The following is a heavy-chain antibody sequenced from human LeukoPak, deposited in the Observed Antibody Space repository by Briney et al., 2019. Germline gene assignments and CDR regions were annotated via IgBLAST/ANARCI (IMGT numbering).Heavy chain of an antibody. CDR1: GFTFNNSE. Sequence: GGSLRLSCAASGFTFNNSEMNWVRLAPGKGLEWASYIGSGGSNIYYADSVKGRFTISRDNAKNSLYLQLNSLRTEDTAAYYCAREENYGGRNVIDFWGQGTLVTVSS. CDR2: IGSGGSNI. CDR3: AREENYGGRNVIDF. J-gene: IGHJ3*01. V-gene: IGHV3-48*03. D-gene: IGHD4-23*01.